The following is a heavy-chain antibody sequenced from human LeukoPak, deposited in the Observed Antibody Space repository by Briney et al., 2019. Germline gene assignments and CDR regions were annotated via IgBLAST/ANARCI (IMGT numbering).Heavy chain of an antibody. D-gene: IGHD3-22*01. Sequence: GESLKISCKGSGYRFTTYWIGWVRQMPGKGLEWMGIINPGDSDTRYSPFFQGQVTISADKSISTAYLLWSSLKASDTAMYYCARHPITRYYDSSGYSAAGPDYWGQGTLVTVSS. CDR3: ARHPITRYYDSSGYSAAGPDY. CDR2: INPGDSDT. V-gene: IGHV5-51*01. J-gene: IGHJ4*02. CDR1: GYRFTTYW.